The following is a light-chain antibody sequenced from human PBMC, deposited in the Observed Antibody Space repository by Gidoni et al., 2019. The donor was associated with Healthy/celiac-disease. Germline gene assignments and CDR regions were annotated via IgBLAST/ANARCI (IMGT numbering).Light chain of an antibody. CDR1: QSISSY. CDR2: AAS. V-gene: IGKV1-39*01. J-gene: IGKJ5*01. CDR3: QQSYSTLIT. Sequence: DIQMTQSPSSLSASVGDRVTITCRPSQSISSYLNWYQQKPGTAPKLLIYAASSLQSGVPSRFSGSGSGTDFTLTISSLQPEDFATYYCQQSYSTLITFGEGTRLEIK.